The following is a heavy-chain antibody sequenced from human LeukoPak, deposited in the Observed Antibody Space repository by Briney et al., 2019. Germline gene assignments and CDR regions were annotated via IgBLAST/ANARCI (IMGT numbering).Heavy chain of an antibody. Sequence: PSETLSLTCTVSGGSISSSSYYWGWIRQPPGKGLEWIGSIYYSGSTYYNPSLKSRVTISVDTSKNQFSLKLSSVTAADTAVYYCARGPMGVAVAGTADFDYWGQGTLVTVSS. CDR3: ARGPMGVAVAGTADFDY. V-gene: IGHV4-39*07. CDR2: IYYSGST. CDR1: GGSISSSSYY. D-gene: IGHD6-19*01. J-gene: IGHJ4*02.